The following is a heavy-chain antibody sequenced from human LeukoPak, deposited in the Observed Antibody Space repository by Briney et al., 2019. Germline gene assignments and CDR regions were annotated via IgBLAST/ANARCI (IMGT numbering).Heavy chain of an antibody. CDR1: GGSISSGGYY. CDR2: IYYSGST. D-gene: IGHD2-2*01. CDR3: ARGRDIVVVPAASGWFDP. V-gene: IGHV4-31*03. J-gene: IGHJ5*02. Sequence: SETLSLTCTVSGGSISSGGYYWSWIRQHPGKGLEWIGYIYYSGSTYYNPSLKSRVTISVDTSKNQFSLKLSSVTAADTAVYYCARGRDIVVVPAASGWFDPWGQGTLVTVSS.